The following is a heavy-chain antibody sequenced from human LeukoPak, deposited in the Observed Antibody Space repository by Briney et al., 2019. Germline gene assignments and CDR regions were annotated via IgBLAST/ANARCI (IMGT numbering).Heavy chain of an antibody. CDR2: IYYSGST. V-gene: IGHV4-31*03. Sequence: PSETLSLTCTVSGGSISSGGYVWSWIRQHPGKVLEWIGYIYYSGSTYYNPSLKSRVTLSVDTSKNQYSPKLSSVTAADPAIYYCARSYCSGSSCWVYFDYWGQGTLVTVSS. D-gene: IGHD2-15*01. J-gene: IGHJ4*02. CDR3: ARSYCSGSSCWVYFDY. CDR1: GGSISSGGYV.